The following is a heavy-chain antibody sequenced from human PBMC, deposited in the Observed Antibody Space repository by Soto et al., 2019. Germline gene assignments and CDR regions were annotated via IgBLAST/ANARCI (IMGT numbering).Heavy chain of an antibody. V-gene: IGHV4-59*08. CDR1: GGSISSYY. CDR2: IYYSGST. Sequence: SETLSLTCTVSGGSISSYYWSWIRQPPGKGLEWIGYIYYSGSTNYNPSLKSRVTISVDTSKNQFSLKLSSVTAADTAVYYCARLNIAAAGVLDYWGQGTLVTVS. J-gene: IGHJ4*02. CDR3: ARLNIAAAGVLDY. D-gene: IGHD6-13*01.